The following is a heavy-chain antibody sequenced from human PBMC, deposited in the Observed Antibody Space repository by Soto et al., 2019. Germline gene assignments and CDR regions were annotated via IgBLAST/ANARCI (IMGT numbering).Heavy chain of an antibody. J-gene: IGHJ4*02. Sequence: QVQLVQSGAEVKKPGSSVKVSCKASGGTFSSYTISWVRQAPGQGLEWMGRIIPILGIANYAQKSQGRVTITADKTTSTAYTELSSPRSEDTAVYYCATDCSSTSCSGFDYWGQGTLVTVSS. D-gene: IGHD2-2*01. CDR2: IIPILGIA. V-gene: IGHV1-69*02. CDR1: GGTFSSYT. CDR3: ATDCSSTSCSGFDY.